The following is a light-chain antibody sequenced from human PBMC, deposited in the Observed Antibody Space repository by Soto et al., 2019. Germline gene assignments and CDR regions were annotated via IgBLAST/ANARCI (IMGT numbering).Light chain of an antibody. CDR2: CAS. J-gene: IGKJ5*01. V-gene: IGKV3-15*01. CDR1: QSVSST. CDR3: QQYNNWPTIT. Sequence: EIVLTQSPGTLSLSPGERATLSCRSSQSVSSTYIAWYQQKPGQAPRLLIYCASTRATGIPARFSCSGSGTEFTLTISSLQSEDFAVYYCQQYNNWPTITFGQGTRLEI.